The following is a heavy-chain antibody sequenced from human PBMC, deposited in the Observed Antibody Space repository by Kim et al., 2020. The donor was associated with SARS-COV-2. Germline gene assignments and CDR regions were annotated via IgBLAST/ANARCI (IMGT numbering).Heavy chain of an antibody. J-gene: IGHJ2*01. D-gene: IGHD5-18*01. CDR2: INHSGSP. Sequence: SETLSLTCAVFGGSFSDNHWTWVRQSPGKGLEWIGEINHSGSPNYNSSLKSRVTMSVDTSKNQFSLKLTSVTAADTATYYCARGQRQGATFDL. CDR1: GGSFSDNH. V-gene: IGHV4-34*01. CDR3: ARGQRQGATFDL.